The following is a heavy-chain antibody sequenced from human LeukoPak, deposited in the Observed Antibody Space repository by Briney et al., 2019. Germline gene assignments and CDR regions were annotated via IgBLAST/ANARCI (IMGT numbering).Heavy chain of an antibody. Sequence: PSETLSLTCTVSGGSISSYYWTWIRQSPGKGLEWIGSVYYSGSTYYNPSLKSRVTMSVDTSKNQFFLNVTSVTAADTAVYHCARVRGSGWYEFEYWGQGTRVTVSS. CDR1: GGSISSYY. CDR2: VYYSGST. V-gene: IGHV4-59*01. CDR3: ARVRGSGWYEFEY. D-gene: IGHD6-19*01. J-gene: IGHJ4*02.